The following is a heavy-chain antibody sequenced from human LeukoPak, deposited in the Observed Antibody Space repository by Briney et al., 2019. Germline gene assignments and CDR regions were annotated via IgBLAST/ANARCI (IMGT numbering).Heavy chain of an antibody. V-gene: IGHV4-61*02. CDR3: ARDPFRRGWLDY. J-gene: IGHJ4*02. D-gene: IGHD2-15*01. Sequence: SETLSLTCTVSGGSISSGTYYWSWIRQPAGKGLEWIGRIYTSGSTNYNPSLKSRITISIDTSKNQFSLKLSSVTAADTAMYCCARDPFRRGWLDYWGQGTLVTVSS. CDR2: IYTSGST. CDR1: GGSISSGTYY.